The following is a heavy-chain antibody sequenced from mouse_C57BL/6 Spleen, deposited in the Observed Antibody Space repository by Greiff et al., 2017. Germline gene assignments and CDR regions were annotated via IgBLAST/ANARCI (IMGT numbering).Heavy chain of an antibody. Sequence: LQESGAELARPGASVKLSCKASGYTFTSYGISWVKQRTGQGLEWIGEIYPRSGNTYYNEKFKGKATLTADKSSSTAYMELRSLTSEDSAVYFCAREEGDSSGYGAMDYWGQGTSVTVSS. CDR3: AREEGDSSGYGAMDY. CDR2: IYPRSGNT. CDR1: GYTFTSYG. D-gene: IGHD3-2*02. V-gene: IGHV1-81*01. J-gene: IGHJ4*01.